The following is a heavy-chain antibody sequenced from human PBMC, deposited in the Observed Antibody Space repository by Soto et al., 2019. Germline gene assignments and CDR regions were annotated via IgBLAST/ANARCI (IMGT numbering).Heavy chain of an antibody. CDR3: AHIQESRGFWYPFAY. V-gene: IGHV2-5*02. CDR2: IYWDDDK. J-gene: IGHJ4*02. Sequence: SGTTLVKPTQTLTLTCTFSGFSLSTTGMSVGWIRQPPGKAPEWLALIYWDDDKLNSPSLYPSLQHRLPITKDTSKNQLVLTMTNMDPVDTATYYCAHIQESRGFWYPFAYWGQGTLFTVSS. D-gene: IGHD6-13*01. CDR1: GFSLSTTGMS.